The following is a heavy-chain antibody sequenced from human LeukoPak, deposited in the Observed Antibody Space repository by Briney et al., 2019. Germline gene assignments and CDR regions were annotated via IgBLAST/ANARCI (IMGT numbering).Heavy chain of an antibody. D-gene: IGHD2-2*03. CDR3: ARDFFGYCSSTSCYSSYEYFQH. CDR1: GFTFSSYW. Sequence: GGSLRLSCAASGFTFSSYWMSWVRQAPGKGLEWVANIKQDGSEEYYVDSVKGRFTISRDNAKNSLYLQMNSLRAEDTAVYYCARDFFGYCSSTSCYSSYEYFQHWGQGTLVTVSS. J-gene: IGHJ1*01. V-gene: IGHV3-7*01. CDR2: IKQDGSEE.